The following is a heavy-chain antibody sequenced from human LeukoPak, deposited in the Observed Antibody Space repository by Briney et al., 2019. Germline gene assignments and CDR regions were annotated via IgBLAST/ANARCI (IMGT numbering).Heavy chain of an antibody. CDR1: GYSFTTYA. D-gene: IGHD1-26*01. V-gene: IGHV1-69*13. CDR2: IIPIFGTA. Sequence: SVKVSCKASGYSFTTYAFSWVRQAPGQGLEWMGGIIPIFGTASYAQKFQGRVTITADESTSTAYMELSSLRSEDTAVYYCARSQEWELSGLDYYYYGMDVWGQGTTVTVSS. J-gene: IGHJ6*02. CDR3: ARSQEWELSGLDYYYYGMDV.